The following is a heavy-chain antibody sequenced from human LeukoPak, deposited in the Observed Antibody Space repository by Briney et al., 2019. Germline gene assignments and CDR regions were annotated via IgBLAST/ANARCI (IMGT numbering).Heavy chain of an antibody. Sequence: SETLSLTCTVSGGSISSSSYYWGWIRQSPGKGLEWIGSIYDSGSTYYNPSLKSRVTISVDTSKNQFSLKLSSVTAADTAVYYCARGMTQYGLDYWGQGTLVTVSS. CDR2: IYDSGST. CDR1: GGSISSSSYY. CDR3: ARGMTQYGLDY. D-gene: IGHD2-8*01. J-gene: IGHJ4*02. V-gene: IGHV4-39*07.